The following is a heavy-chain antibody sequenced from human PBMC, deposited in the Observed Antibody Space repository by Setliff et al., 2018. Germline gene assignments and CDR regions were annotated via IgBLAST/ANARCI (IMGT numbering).Heavy chain of an antibody. D-gene: IGHD3-22*01. Sequence: GASVKVSCKASGGTFSSYTIGWVRQAPGLGLEWMGGIIPIVGMTNYAQKFQGRVTITADESTSTAYMELSSLRSEDTAVYYCARPYYDSRYAFDIWGQGTMVTVSS. CDR1: GGTFSSYT. V-gene: IGHV1-69*10. CDR3: ARPYYDSRYAFDI. J-gene: IGHJ3*02. CDR2: IIPIVGMT.